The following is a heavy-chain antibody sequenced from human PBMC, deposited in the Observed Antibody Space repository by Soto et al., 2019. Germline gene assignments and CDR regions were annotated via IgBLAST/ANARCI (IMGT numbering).Heavy chain of an antibody. CDR3: ARDWGTTTVSLNWFDP. V-gene: IGHV1-3*01. J-gene: IGHJ5*02. CDR2: INAGNGNT. Sequence: ASVKVSCKASGYTFTSYAMHWVRQAPGQRLEWMGWINAGNGNTKYSQKFQGRVTITRDTSASTAYMELSSLRSEDTAEYYCARDWGTTTVSLNWFDPWGQGTLVTVSS. CDR1: GYTFTSYA. D-gene: IGHD4-17*01.